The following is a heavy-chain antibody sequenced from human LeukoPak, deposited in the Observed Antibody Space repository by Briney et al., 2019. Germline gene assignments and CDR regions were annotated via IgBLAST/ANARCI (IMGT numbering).Heavy chain of an antibody. CDR2: ISYDGSNK. Sequence: QPGGSLRLSCAASGFTFSSYGMHWVRQAPGKGLEWVAVISYDGSNKYYADSVKGRFTISRDNSKNTLYLQMNSLRAEDTAVYYCAKDAYSGSFRWFDRWGQGTLVTVSS. CDR3: AKDAYSGSFRWFDR. D-gene: IGHD1-26*01. CDR1: GFTFSSYG. J-gene: IGHJ5*02. V-gene: IGHV3-30*18.